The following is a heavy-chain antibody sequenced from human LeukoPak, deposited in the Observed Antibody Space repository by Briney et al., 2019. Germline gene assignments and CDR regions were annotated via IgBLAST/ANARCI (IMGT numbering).Heavy chain of an antibody. J-gene: IGHJ4*02. CDR3: ARLWTSTFDY. V-gene: IGHV2-26*01. CDR1: GFSLSNARMG. Sequence: SGPTLVNPTETLTLTCTVSGFSLSNARMGVSWIPQPPGKALEWLAHIFSNDEKSYITSLKSRLTISKDTSKSQVVLTMTKMDPVDTATYYCARLWTSTFDYWGQGTLVTVSS. D-gene: IGHD2/OR15-2a*01. CDR2: IFSNDEK.